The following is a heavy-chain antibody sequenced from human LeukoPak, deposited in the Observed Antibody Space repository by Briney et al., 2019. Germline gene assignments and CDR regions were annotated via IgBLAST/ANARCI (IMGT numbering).Heavy chain of an antibody. Sequence: GASVKVSCKASGYTFTTYGISWVRQAPGQGLEWMGWVSGNNGNTNYAQKLQGRVTMTTDTSTNAAYMELRSLRSDDTAVYYSARDFYHSGTNWYDVFDVWGQGTMVTASS. CDR1: GYTFTTYG. V-gene: IGHV1-18*01. CDR3: ARDFYHSGTNWYDVFDV. CDR2: VSGNNGNT. J-gene: IGHJ3*01. D-gene: IGHD1-1*01.